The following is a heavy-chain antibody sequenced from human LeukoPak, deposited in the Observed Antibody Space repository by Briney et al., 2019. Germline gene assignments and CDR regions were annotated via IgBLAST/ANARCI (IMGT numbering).Heavy chain of an antibody. D-gene: IGHD3-16*01. Sequence: SETLSLTCAVSGYSISSGYYWGWIRQPPGKGLEWIGSIYHSGSTYYNPSLKSRVTISVDTSKNQFSLKLSSVTAADTAVYYCARLFARNWFDLCGQRTLVTVSS. V-gene: IGHV4-38-2*01. J-gene: IGHJ5*01. CDR2: IYHSGST. CDR3: ARLFARNWFDL. CDR1: GYSISSGYY.